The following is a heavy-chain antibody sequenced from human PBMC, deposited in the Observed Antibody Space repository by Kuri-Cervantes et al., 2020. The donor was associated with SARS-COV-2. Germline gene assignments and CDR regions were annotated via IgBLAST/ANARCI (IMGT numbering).Heavy chain of an antibody. Sequence: SQTLSLTCAVSGYSISSGYYWGWIRQPPGKGLEWIGSIYHSGSTYHNPSLKSRVTISVDTSKNQFSLKLSSVTAADTAVYYCARGSIGPRLQDWGQGTLVTVSS. CDR3: ARGSIGPRLQD. CDR2: IYHSGST. D-gene: IGHD4-11*01. V-gene: IGHV4-38-2*01. J-gene: IGHJ4*02. CDR1: GYSISSGYY.